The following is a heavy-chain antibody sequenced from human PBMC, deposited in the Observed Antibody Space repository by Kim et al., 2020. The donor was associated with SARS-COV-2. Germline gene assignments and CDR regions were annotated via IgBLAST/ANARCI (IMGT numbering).Heavy chain of an antibody. V-gene: IGHV3-7*03. D-gene: IGHD1-26*01. CDR2: INQGGSEY. CDR3: VRVTGQSGSPGY. CDR1: GFTFSNYW. Sequence: GGSLRLSCAASGFTFSNYWMSWVRQAPGKGLEWVANINQGGSEYYYVDSVKGRFIISRDNAKNSLYLQMNSLRAEDTAVYYCVRVTGQSGSPGYWGQGTLIIVSS. J-gene: IGHJ4*02.